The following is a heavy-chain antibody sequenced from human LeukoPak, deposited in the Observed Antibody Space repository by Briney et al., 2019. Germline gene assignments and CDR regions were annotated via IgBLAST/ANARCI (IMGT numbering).Heavy chain of an antibody. CDR1: GFTFSDYY. CDR2: ISSGGSTI. D-gene: IGHD2-15*01. V-gene: IGHV3-11*04. Sequence: PGGSLRLSCAASGFTFSDYYMSWIRQAPGKGLEWVSYISSGGSTIYYADSVKGRFTISRDNAKNSLYLQMNSLRAEDTAVYYCARVLLLHDAFDIWGQGTMVTVSS. CDR3: ARVLLLHDAFDI. J-gene: IGHJ3*02.